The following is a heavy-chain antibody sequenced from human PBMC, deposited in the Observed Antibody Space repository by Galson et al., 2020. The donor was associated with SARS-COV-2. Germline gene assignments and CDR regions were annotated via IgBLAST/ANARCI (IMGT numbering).Heavy chain of an antibody. Sequence: KMSGPTLVKPTQTLTLTCNFSGFSLSNTGVGVGWIRQPPGQALEWLALIYLDDDKRYTPSLKSRLTLTTDTSKNQVVLTMSNMDPVDTGTYYCAHKPPGGPVADAFDVWGRGTMVTVSS. CDR1: GFSLSNTGVG. CDR2: IYLDDDK. J-gene: IGHJ3*01. D-gene: IGHD3-10*01. CDR3: AHKPPGGPVADAFDV. V-gene: IGHV2-5*02.